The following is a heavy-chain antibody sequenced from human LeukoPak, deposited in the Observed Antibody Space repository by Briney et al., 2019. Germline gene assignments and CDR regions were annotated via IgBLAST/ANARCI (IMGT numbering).Heavy chain of an antibody. Sequence: GGSLRLSCAASGFTFSSYAMHWVRQAPGKGLEWVAVISYDGSNKYYADSVKGRFTISRDNSKNTLYLQMNSLRAEDTAVYYCARGRRDGYILDAFDIWGQGTMVTVSS. D-gene: IGHD5-24*01. CDR1: GFTFSSYA. V-gene: IGHV3-30*04. CDR3: ARGRRDGYILDAFDI. CDR2: ISYDGSNK. J-gene: IGHJ3*02.